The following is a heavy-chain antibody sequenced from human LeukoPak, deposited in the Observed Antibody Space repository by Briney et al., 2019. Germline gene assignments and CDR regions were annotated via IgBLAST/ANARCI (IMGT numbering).Heavy chain of an antibody. V-gene: IGHV3-48*02. Sequence: GGSLRLSCAASGFTFSSYAMSWVRQAPGKGLEWVSYISGSSSAIYYADSVKGRFTISRDNAKNSLYLQMNSLRDEDTAVYFCARGMYYEMDYWGQGTLVTVSS. CDR3: ARGMYYEMDY. D-gene: IGHD3-3*01. CDR2: ISGSSSAI. J-gene: IGHJ4*02. CDR1: GFTFSSYA.